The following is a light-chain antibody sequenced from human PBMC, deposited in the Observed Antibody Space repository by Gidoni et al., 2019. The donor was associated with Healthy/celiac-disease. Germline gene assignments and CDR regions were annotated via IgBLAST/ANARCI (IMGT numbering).Light chain of an antibody. Sequence: QSVLTQPPSVSASPGQRVTISCTGSSSNIGAGYDVHWYQQLPGTAPKLLISGNSNRPSGVPDRFSGPKSGTSASMAITGLQAEDEADYYCQSYDSSLSGSGVVFGGGTKLTVL. CDR2: GNS. J-gene: IGLJ2*01. CDR3: QSYDSSLSGSGVV. CDR1: SSNIGAGYD. V-gene: IGLV1-40*01.